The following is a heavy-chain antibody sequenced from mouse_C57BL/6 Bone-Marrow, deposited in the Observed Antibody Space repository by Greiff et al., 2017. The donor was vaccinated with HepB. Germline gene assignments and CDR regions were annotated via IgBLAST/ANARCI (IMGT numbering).Heavy chain of an antibody. CDR1: GFTFSDFY. J-gene: IGHJ4*01. V-gene: IGHV7-1*01. CDR3: ARDAYPYAMNY. Sequence: EVKVVESGGGLVQSGRSLRLSCATSGFTFSDFYMEWVRQAPGKGLEWIAASRNKANDYTTEYSASVKGPFIVSRDTSQSILYLQMNALRAEDTAIYYCARDAYPYAMNYWGQGNSVTVSS. D-gene: IGHD5-5*01. CDR2: SRNKANDYTT.